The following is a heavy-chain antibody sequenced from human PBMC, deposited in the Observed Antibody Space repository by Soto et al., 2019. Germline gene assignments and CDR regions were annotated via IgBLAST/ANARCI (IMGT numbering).Heavy chain of an antibody. CDR2: IYYSGST. CDR3: ARFCSGGSCFDWFDP. D-gene: IGHD2-15*01. V-gene: IGHV4-59*01. J-gene: IGHJ5*02. CDR1: GGSISSYY. Sequence: SETLSLTCTVSGGSISSYYWSWIRQPPGKGLEWIGYIYYSGSTNYNPSLKSRVTISVDTSKNQFSLKLSSVTAADTAVYYCARFCSGGSCFDWFDPWGQGSLVTVSS.